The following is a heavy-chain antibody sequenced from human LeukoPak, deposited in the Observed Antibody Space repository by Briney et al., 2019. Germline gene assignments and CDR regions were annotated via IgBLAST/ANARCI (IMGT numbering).Heavy chain of an antibody. J-gene: IGHJ3*02. CDR1: GGSITSSY. D-gene: IGHD3-16*01. CDR3: ARDVWGHVDAFDI. CDR2: IYYSGST. V-gene: IGHV4-59*01. Sequence: SETLSLTCTVSGGSITSSYWSWIRQPPGKGLEWIGYIYYSGSTSYSPSLKSRVTISVDTSKNQFSLRLRSVTAVDTAVYYCARDVWGHVDAFDIWGQGTMVTVSS.